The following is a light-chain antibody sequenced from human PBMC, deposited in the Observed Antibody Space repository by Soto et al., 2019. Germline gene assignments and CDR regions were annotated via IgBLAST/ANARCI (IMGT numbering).Light chain of an antibody. CDR2: DAS. CDR3: QQYNTYSRGA. J-gene: IGKJ1*01. CDR1: QSISNW. V-gene: IGKV1-5*01. Sequence: DIQMTQSPSSLSASVGDRFTITCRSSQSISNWLAWYQQKPGKAPKLLIYDASSLESGVPSRFSGSGSGTEFTLTISSLQPDDFATYYCQQYNTYSRGAFGQGTKVDI.